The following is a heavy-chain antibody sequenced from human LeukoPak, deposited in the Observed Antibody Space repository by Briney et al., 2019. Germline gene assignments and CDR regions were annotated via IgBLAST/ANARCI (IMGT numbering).Heavy chain of an antibody. V-gene: IGHV1-8*03. J-gene: IGHJ6*03. Sequence: ASVKVSCKASGYTFTSYDINWVRQATGQGLEWMGWMNPNSGNTGYAQKFQGRVTITRNTSISTAYMELSSLRSEDTAVYYCARGRMVRGVTLSNYYYMDVWGKGTTVTVSS. CDR2: MNPNSGNT. CDR3: ARGRMVRGVTLSNYYYMDV. D-gene: IGHD3-10*01. CDR1: GYTFTSYD.